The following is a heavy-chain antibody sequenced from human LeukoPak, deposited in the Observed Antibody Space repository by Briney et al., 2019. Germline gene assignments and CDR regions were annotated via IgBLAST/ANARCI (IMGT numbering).Heavy chain of an antibody. CDR2: LSWNSGSV. CDR1: GFTFDDYA. Sequence: GGSLRLSCAASGFTFDDYAMHWVRQAPGKGLEWVSGLSWNSGSVGYADSVKGRFTISRDNAKNSLYLQMNSLRAEDTALYYCAKDRGEVHYYGMDVWGQGTTVTVSS. J-gene: IGHJ6*02. CDR3: AKDRGEVHYYGMDV. V-gene: IGHV3-9*01. D-gene: IGHD3-10*01.